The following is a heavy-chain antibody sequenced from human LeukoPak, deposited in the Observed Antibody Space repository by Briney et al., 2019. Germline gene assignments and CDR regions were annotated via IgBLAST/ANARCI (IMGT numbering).Heavy chain of an antibody. D-gene: IGHD3-10*01. CDR3: ARGFGTGSGIKFDY. V-gene: IGHV3-21*01. CDR2: ISSSSSYI. J-gene: IGHJ4*02. Sequence: GGSLRLSCAASGFTFSNYEMHWVRQAPGKGLEWVSSISSSSSYIYYADSVKGRFTISRDNAKNSLYLQMNSLRAEDTAVYYCARGFGTGSGIKFDYWGQGTLVTVSS. CDR1: GFTFSNYE.